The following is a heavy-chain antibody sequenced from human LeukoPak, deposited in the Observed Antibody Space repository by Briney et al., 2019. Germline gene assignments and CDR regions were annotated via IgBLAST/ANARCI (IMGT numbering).Heavy chain of an antibody. J-gene: IGHJ4*02. Sequence: GASVKVSCKASGYTFTSYYMHWVRQAPGQGLEWTGIINPSGGSTSYAQKFQGRVTMTRDTSTSTVYMELSSLRSEDTAVYYCARDFRSGSTFITMVRGVIIGLGGKFDYWGQGTLVTVSS. CDR3: ARDFRSGSTFITMVRGVIIGLGGKFDY. CDR2: INPSGGST. CDR1: GYTFTSYY. D-gene: IGHD3-10*01. V-gene: IGHV1-46*01.